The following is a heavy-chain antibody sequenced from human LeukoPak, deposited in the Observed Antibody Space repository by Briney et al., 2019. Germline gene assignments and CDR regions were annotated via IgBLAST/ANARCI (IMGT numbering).Heavy chain of an antibody. D-gene: IGHD1-26*01. CDR3: ARGANRVGATNWFDP. Sequence: GASVKVSCKASGYTFTSYYMHWVRQAPGQGLEWMGIINPSGGSTSYAQKFQGRVTMTRDTSTSTVYMELSSLRSEDTAVYYCARGANRVGATNWFDPWGQGTLVTVSS. CDR2: INPSGGST. J-gene: IGHJ5*02. CDR1: GYTFTSYY. V-gene: IGHV1-46*01.